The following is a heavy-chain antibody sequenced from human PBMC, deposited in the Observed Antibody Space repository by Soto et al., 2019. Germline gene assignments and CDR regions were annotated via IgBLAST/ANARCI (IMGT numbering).Heavy chain of an antibody. Sequence: PGGSLRLSCAASGFTFSSYAMHWVRQGPGKGLEWVAVISYDGSNKYYAESVKGRFTISRDNSKNTLYLQVNSLRAEDTAVYYCPRERVVVVASRYYYYGMDVWGQGSTVTVSS. CDR1: GFTFSSYA. V-gene: IGHV3-30-3*01. D-gene: IGHD2-15*01. J-gene: IGHJ6*02. CDR3: PRERVVVVASRYYYYGMDV. CDR2: ISYDGSNK.